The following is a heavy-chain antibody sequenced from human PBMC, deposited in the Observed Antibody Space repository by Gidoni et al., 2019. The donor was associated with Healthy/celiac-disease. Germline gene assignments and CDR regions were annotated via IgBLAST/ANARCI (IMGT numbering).Heavy chain of an antibody. J-gene: IGHJ5*02. D-gene: IGHD2-21*01. CDR1: GFTFSSYA. V-gene: IGHV3-23*01. CDR3: AKVPTYCGGDCYYWFDP. CDR2: ISGSGGST. Sequence: EVQLLESGGGLVQPGGSLRLSCAASGFTFSSYAMSWVRQAPGKGLEWVSAISGSGGSTYYADSVKGRFTISRENSKNTLYLQMNSLRAEDTAVYYCAKVPTYCGGDCYYWFDPWGQGTLVTVSS.